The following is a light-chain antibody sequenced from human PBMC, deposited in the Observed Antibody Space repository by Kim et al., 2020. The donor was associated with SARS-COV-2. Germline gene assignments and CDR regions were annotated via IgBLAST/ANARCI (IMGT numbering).Light chain of an antibody. Sequence: GKPVTSSCTGSGGSIASNYVRWYQPRPGSAPTTVIYEDNQRPSGVPDRFSGSIDSSSNSASLTISGLKTEDEADYYCQSYDSSNWVFGGGTQLTVL. CDR1: GGSIASNY. J-gene: IGLJ3*02. CDR3: QSYDSSNWV. V-gene: IGLV6-57*02. CDR2: EDN.